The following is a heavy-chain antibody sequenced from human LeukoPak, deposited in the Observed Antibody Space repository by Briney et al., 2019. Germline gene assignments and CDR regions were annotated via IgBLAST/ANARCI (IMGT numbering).Heavy chain of an antibody. Sequence: SETLSVTCAVYGGSFSGYYSSWIRQPPGKGVGWSGEIYHSGSTNYNPSIKSRVTTSAETSKNQFSLKLSSVTAADTAVYYCERGGIAVAGTSFDYWGQGTLVTVSS. J-gene: IGHJ4*02. CDR3: ERGGIAVAGTSFDY. CDR2: IYHSGST. D-gene: IGHD6-19*01. V-gene: IGHV4-34*01. CDR1: GGSFSGYY.